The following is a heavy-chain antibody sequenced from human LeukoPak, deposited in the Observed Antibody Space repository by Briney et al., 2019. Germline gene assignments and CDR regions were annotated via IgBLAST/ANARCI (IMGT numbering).Heavy chain of an antibody. D-gene: IGHD1-1*01. J-gene: IGHJ4*02. CDR3: ARDPQHGALDY. CDR1: GFTFSSDW. V-gene: IGHV3-7*01. Sequence: GGSLRLSCAASGFTFSSDWMSWVRQAPGKGLEWVADINQAGSAKVYVDSVKGRFTVSRDNAKNSLYLQVDSLRAEDTAVYYCARDPQHGALDYWGQGTLVTVSS. CDR2: INQAGSAK.